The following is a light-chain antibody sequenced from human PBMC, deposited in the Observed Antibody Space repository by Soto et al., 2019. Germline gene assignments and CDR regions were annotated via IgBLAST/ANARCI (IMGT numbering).Light chain of an antibody. V-gene: IGKV3-20*01. Sequence: IVLTQSPGTLSLSPGGRATLSCRASENVATNYLAWYQQKPGQAPRLLIFDASTRAVGIPDRFSGSGSGTDFTLIISRLEPEDFAVYHCQQYAISPWTFGQGTKV. CDR2: DAS. CDR1: ENVATNY. CDR3: QQYAISPWT. J-gene: IGKJ1*01.